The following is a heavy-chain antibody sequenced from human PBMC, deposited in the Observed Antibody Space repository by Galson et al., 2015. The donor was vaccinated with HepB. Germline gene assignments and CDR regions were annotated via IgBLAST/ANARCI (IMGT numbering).Heavy chain of an antibody. Sequence: SLRLSCAASGFSFSSYAMTWVRQAPGKGLEWVSVISGTDSSTYYADSVKGRFTISRDNSMNTLYLQMNRLRAEDTALYYCARDTRTGDGHLGYWGQGILVTVSS. J-gene: IGHJ4*02. V-gene: IGHV3-23*01. CDR3: ARDTRTGDGHLGY. CDR1: GFSFSSYA. CDR2: ISGTDSST. D-gene: IGHD7-27*01.